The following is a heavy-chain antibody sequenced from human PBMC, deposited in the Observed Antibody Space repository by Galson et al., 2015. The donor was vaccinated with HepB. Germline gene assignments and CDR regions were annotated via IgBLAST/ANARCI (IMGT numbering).Heavy chain of an antibody. CDR3: ARNGGNCSGGICHLAFDY. CDR1: GFTFNTYA. D-gene: IGHD2-15*01. J-gene: IGHJ4*02. V-gene: IGHV3-30*03. Sequence: SLRLSCAASGFTFNTYAMHWVRQAPGKALEWVAVTSFDGSHKYYAESVKGRFTVSRDNSKNTLYLQMNSLRAEDTAVYFCARNGGNCSGGICHLAFDYWGLGTLVIVSS. CDR2: TSFDGSHK.